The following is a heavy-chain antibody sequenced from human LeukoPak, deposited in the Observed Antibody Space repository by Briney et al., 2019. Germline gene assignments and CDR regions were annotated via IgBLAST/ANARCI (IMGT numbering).Heavy chain of an antibody. D-gene: IGHD6-13*01. CDR1: GFTFSSYS. Sequence: GGSLRLSCAASGFTFSSYSMNWVRQAPGKGLEWVSSISSSSSYIYYADSVKGRFIISRDNAKNSLYLQMNSLRAEDTAVYYWARDPYSSSWSSAFDIWGQGTMVTVSS. CDR2: ISSSSSYI. CDR3: ARDPYSSSWSSAFDI. J-gene: IGHJ3*02. V-gene: IGHV3-21*01.